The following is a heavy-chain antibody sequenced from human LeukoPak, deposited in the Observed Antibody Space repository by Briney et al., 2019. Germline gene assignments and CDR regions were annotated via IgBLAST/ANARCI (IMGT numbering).Heavy chain of an antibody. V-gene: IGHV3-20*04. CDR1: GFTFDDYG. Sequence: GGSLRLSCAASGFTFDDYGMSWVRQAPGKGLEWVSGINWNVGSTGYADSVKGRFPISRDNAKNSLYLQMNSLRAEDTALYYCARGMGNYVSFDYWGQGTLVTVSS. CDR3: ARGMGNYVSFDY. J-gene: IGHJ4*02. D-gene: IGHD1-7*01. CDR2: INWNVGST.